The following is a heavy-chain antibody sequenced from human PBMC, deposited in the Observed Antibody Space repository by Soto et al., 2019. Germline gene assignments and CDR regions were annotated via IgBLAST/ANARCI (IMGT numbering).Heavy chain of an antibody. V-gene: IGHV4-34*09. CDR2: INHSGST. CDR3: GRGGGGFFWGGGPDTCSAP. CDR1: GGSFSGYY. D-gene: IGHD3-16*01. J-gene: IGHJ5*02. Sequence: PSETLSLTCAVYGGSFSGYYWSWIRQPPGKGLEWIGEINHSGSTYYNASLKSRVTISVDTSKNQFSLKLSSVTAADTAVYYCGRGGGGFFWGGGPDTCSAPGGKGTLVTVPS.